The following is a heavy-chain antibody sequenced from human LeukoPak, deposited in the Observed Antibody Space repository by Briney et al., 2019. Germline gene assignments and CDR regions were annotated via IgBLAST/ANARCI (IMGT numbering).Heavy chain of an antibody. Sequence: GGSLRLSCAVSGFTFSSYSMNWVRQAPGKGLEWVSSISSSSSYIYYADSVKGRFTISRDNAKNSLYLQMNSLRAEDTAVYYCARERCSSTSCYFDYWGQGTLVTVSS. CDR2: ISSSSSYI. CDR3: ARERCSSTSCYFDY. V-gene: IGHV3-21*01. J-gene: IGHJ4*02. CDR1: GFTFSSYS. D-gene: IGHD2-2*01.